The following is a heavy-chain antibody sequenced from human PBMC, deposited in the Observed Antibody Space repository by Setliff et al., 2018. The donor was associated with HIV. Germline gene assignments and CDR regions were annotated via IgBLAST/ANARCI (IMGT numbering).Heavy chain of an antibody. CDR2: INYSGST. D-gene: IGHD6-19*01. Sequence: SETLSLTCAVYGASFSAYYWSWIRQPPGKGLEWIGEINYSGSTNYKASLKSRVTISADTSKNQFSLKLSSVTAADTAIYYCARSPLYGSSDYHIESWGQGTPVTVSS. CDR1: GASFSAYY. J-gene: IGHJ4*02. V-gene: IGHV4-34*01. CDR3: ARSPLYGSSDYHIES.